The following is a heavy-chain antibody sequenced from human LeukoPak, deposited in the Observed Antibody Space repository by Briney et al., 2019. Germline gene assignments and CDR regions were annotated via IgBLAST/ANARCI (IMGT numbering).Heavy chain of an antibody. Sequence: GASVKVSCKASGYTFTSYGISWVRQAPGQGLEWMGWISAYNGNTNYAQKLQGRVTMTTDTSTSTAHMELRSLRSDDTAVYYCAREGYYYGSGSLLVPDYYYGMDVWGQGTTVTVSS. D-gene: IGHD3-10*01. J-gene: IGHJ6*02. CDR3: AREGYYYGSGSLLVPDYYYGMDV. CDR2: ISAYNGNT. V-gene: IGHV1-18*01. CDR1: GYTFTSYG.